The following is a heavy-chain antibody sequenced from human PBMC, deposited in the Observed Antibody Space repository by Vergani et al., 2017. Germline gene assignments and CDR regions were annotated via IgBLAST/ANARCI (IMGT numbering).Heavy chain of an antibody. Sequence: QVQLQQWGAGLLKPSETLSLTCAVSGGSFSGYNWRWIRQPPGKGLEWIGEINHSESTNYNPSLNSLVIISVDTSKTQFSLKLNSVTAADTAVYYCARGLGKWERYDYYYYMDVWGKGTTVTVSS. V-gene: IGHV4-34*01. CDR3: ARGLGKWERYDYYYYMDV. CDR1: GGSFSGYN. D-gene: IGHD1-26*01. CDR2: INHSEST. J-gene: IGHJ6*03.